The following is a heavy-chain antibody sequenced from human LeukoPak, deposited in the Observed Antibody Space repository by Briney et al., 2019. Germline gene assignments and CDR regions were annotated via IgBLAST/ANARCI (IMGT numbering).Heavy chain of an antibody. V-gene: IGHV1-69*02. J-gene: IGHJ4*02. CDR2: IIAILGIA. CDR1: GGTFISYT. CDR3: ARQWGTNYDSMGYYYTITFDY. Sequence: SVRVSCKASGGTFISYTISWVRQAPGQGLEWRGRIIAILGIANYAQKFQGRVTITADKSTSTAYMELSSLRSEDTAVYYCARQWGTNYDSMGYYYTITFDYWGRGTRFTSPS. D-gene: IGHD3-22*01.